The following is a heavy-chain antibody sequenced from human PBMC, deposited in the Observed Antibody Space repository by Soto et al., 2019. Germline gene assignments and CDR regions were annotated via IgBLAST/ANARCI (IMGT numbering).Heavy chain of an antibody. V-gene: IGHV3-21*01. CDR2: ISSSSSYI. Sequence: GGSLRLSCAASGFTFSSYSMNWVRQAPGKGLEWVSSISSSSSYIYYADSVKGRFTISRDNAKNSLYLQMNSLRAEDTAVYYCARVISIFGVVKPAYMDVWGKGTTVTVSS. D-gene: IGHD3-3*01. CDR3: ARVISIFGVVKPAYMDV. J-gene: IGHJ6*03. CDR1: GFTFSSYS.